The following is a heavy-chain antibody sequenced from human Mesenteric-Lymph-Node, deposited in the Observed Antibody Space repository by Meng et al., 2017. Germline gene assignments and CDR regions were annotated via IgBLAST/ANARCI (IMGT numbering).Heavy chain of an antibody. V-gene: IGHV3-74*01. Sequence: GESLKISCAASGFTFSSYWMHWVRQAPGKGLVWVSRINSDGSSTSYADSVKGRFTISRDNAKNTLYLQMNSLRAEDTAVYYCARNYGDEVDWYFDLWGRGTLVTVSS. D-gene: IGHD4-17*01. J-gene: IGHJ2*01. CDR2: INSDGSST. CDR3: ARNYGDEVDWYFDL. CDR1: GFTFSSYW.